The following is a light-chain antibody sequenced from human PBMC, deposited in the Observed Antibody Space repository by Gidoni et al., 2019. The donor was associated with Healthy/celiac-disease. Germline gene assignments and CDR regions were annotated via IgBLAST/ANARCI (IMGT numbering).Light chain of an antibody. Sequence: PGQSITISCTGTSSDVGGYNYVSWYQQHPGKAPKLMIYDVSNRPSGVSNRFSGSKSGNTASLTISGLQAEDEADYYCSSYTSSSTRRVFGGGTKLTVL. V-gene: IGLV2-14*03. CDR3: SSYTSSSTRRV. J-gene: IGLJ3*02. CDR2: DVS. CDR1: SSDVGGYNY.